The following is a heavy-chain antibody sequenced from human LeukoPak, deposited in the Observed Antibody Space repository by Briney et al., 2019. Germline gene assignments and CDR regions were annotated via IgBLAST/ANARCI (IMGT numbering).Heavy chain of an antibody. CDR2: INPNSGGT. J-gene: IGHJ4*02. V-gene: IGHV1-2*02. CDR1: GYTFTAYD. Sequence: ASVTVSCKASGYTFTAYDIHWVRQAPGQGLEWMGWINPNSGGTNYAQKFQGRVTMTRDTSISTAYMELSGLRSDDTAVYYCTRDVGSRYGHDCWGQGTLVTVSS. CDR3: TRDVGSRYGHDC. D-gene: IGHD5-18*01.